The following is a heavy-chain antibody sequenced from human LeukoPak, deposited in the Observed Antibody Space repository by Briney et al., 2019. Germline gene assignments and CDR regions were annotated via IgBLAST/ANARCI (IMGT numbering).Heavy chain of an antibody. CDR3: ARDLSTTMSSDY. J-gene: IGHJ4*02. CDR2: IIPIFGTA. Sequence: GASVKVSYTPSGGTFSSYAISWVRQAPGQGLEWMGGIIPIFGTANYAQKFQGRGTITPDESTSTVYMDLSSLTSEDTAVYYCARDLSTTMSSDYWGQGTLVTVSS. D-gene: IGHD3-10*02. V-gene: IGHV1-69*13. CDR1: GGTFSSYA.